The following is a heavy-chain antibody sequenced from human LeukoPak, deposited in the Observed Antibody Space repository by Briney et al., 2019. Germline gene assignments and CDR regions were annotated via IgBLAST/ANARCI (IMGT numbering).Heavy chain of an antibody. CDR1: GFTLSSNY. V-gene: IGHV3-53*01. Sequence: PRGPLRLSCAASGFTLSSNYMSWVRQAPGKGLEWVSGIYKGGSPYYAESVMSRFTISRDNSTNTLYLQMNRLSGANTAVYYCARDTHGYSGYDVPYYYYYYRDAWGKGTTVTVSS. CDR3: ARDTHGYSGYDVPYYYYYYRDA. J-gene: IGHJ6*03. CDR2: IYKGGSP. D-gene: IGHD5-12*01.